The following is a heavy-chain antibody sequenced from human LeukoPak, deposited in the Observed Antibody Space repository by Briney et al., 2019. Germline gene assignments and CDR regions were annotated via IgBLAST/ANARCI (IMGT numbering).Heavy chain of an antibody. CDR2: INPNSGGT. J-gene: IGHJ6*02. CDR1: GYTFTGYY. V-gene: IGHV1-2*02. D-gene: IGHD3-10*01. CDR3: ARVTMGDSYGMDV. Sequence: GASVKVSCKASGYTFTGYYMHWVRQAPGQGLEWMGWINPNSGGTNYAQKFQGRVTMTRDTSISTAYMELSRLRSDDTAVYYCARVTMGDSYGMDVWGQGTTVTVSS.